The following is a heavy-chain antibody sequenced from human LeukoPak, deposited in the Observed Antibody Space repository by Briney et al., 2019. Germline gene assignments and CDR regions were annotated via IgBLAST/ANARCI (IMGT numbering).Heavy chain of an antibody. CDR3: ATQRSFWSGYYS. CDR2: ISWNSGSI. D-gene: IGHD3-3*01. J-gene: IGHJ4*02. CDR1: GFTFDDYA. Sequence: PGGSLRLSCAASGFTFDDYAMHWVRQAPGKGLEWVSGISWNSGSIGYADSVKGRFTISRDNAKNSLYLQMNSLRAEDTALYYCATQRSFWSGYYSWGQGTLVTVSS. V-gene: IGHV3-9*01.